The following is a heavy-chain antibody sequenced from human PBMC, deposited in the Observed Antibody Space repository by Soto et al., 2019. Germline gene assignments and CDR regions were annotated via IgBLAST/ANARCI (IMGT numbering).Heavy chain of an antibody. J-gene: IGHJ6*02. V-gene: IGHV3-30*18. CDR2: ISYDGSNK. CDR3: AKDPYCGGDCYYGNYYYGMDV. Sequence: GGSLRLSCAASGFTFSSYGMHWVRQAPGKGLEWVAVISYDGSNKYYADSVKGRFTISRDNSKNTLYLQMNSLRAEDTAVYYCAKDPYCGGDCYYGNYYYGMDVWGQGTTVTVSS. D-gene: IGHD2-21*02. CDR1: GFTFSSYG.